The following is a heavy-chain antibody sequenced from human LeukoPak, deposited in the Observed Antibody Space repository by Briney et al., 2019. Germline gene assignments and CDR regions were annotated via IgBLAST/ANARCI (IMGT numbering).Heavy chain of an antibody. J-gene: IGHJ3*01. D-gene: IGHD1-26*01. CDR1: AFSLSRNL. V-gene: IGHV3-53*01. CDR2: IYIGGDT. Sequence: GGSRRLSCAASAFSLSRNLMGWVRQAPGKGLEWVSLIYIGGDTYYADSVKGRFTISRDNSKNTIYLQMNSLRVEDTAVYYCAREVGSGSYLAHAFDLWGQGTMVTVSS. CDR3: AREVGSGSYLAHAFDL.